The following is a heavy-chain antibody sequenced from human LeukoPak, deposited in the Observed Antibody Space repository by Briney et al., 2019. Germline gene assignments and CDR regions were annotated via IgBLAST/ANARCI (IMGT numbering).Heavy chain of an antibody. J-gene: IGHJ5*02. CDR3: AIHRRDAYNLGWFDP. V-gene: IGHV4-31*03. CDR2: IYYSGST. Sequence: SETLSLTCTVSGGSISSGGYYWSWIRQHPGKGLEWIGYIYYSGSTYYNPSLKSRVTISVDTSKNQFSLKLSSVTAADTAVFYCAIHRRDAYNLGWFDPWGQGTLVTVSS. CDR1: GGSISSGGYY. D-gene: IGHD5-24*01.